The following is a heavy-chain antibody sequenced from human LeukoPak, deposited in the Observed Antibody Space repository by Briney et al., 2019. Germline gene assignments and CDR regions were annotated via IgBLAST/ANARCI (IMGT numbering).Heavy chain of an antibody. D-gene: IGHD6-19*01. Sequence: GGSLRLSCAASGFTFSTYTIHWVRQAPGKGLEWVAVMSYDGNDKHYAASVKGRFTISRDNSKDTLYLQMSSLRAEDTAVYYCAKEGSSGWSLDYWGQGTLVTVSS. CDR1: GFTFSTYT. V-gene: IGHV3-30*04. CDR3: AKEGSSGWSLDY. CDR2: MSYDGNDK. J-gene: IGHJ4*02.